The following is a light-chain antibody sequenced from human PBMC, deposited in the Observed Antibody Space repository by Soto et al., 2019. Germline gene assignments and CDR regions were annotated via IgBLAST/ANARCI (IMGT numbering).Light chain of an antibody. CDR2: DNS. V-gene: IGLV1-51*01. CDR3: GTWDSSLTAVV. Sequence: QSVLTQPPSLSAAPGQKVTISCSGSSSNIAYNYVSWYRQFPGTAPKLLIYDNSQRPSGIPDRFSGSKSGTSATLDITGLQTGDEADYYCGTWDSSLTAVVFGGGTKLTVL. CDR1: SSNIAYNY. J-gene: IGLJ2*01.